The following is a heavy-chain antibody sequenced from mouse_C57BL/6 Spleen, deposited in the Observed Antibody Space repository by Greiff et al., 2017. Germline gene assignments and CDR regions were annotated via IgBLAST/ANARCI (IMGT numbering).Heavy chain of an antibody. CDR3: ARGYYGSSWYFDV. D-gene: IGHD1-1*01. V-gene: IGHV1-22*01. CDR1: GYTFTDYN. J-gene: IGHJ1*03. CDR2: INPNNGGT. Sequence: EVQLQQSGPELVKPGASVKMSCKASGYTFTDYNMHWVKQSHGKSLEWIGYINPNNGGTSYNQKFKGKATLTVNKASSTAYMELRSLTSEDSAVYYCARGYYGSSWYFDVWGTGTTVTVSS.